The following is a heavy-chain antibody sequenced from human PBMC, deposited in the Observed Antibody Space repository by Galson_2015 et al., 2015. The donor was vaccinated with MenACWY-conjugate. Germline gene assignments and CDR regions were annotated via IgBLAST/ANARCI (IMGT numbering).Heavy chain of an antibody. J-gene: IGHJ4*02. V-gene: IGHV3-30*04. D-gene: IGHD1-26*01. CDR1: GFTFSSYA. CDR2: ISYDGSNK. CDR3: AGESIVGANEKVDY. Sequence: SLRLSCAASGFTFSSYAMHWVRQAPGKGLEWVAVISYDGSNKYYADSVKGRFTISRDNSKNTLYLQMNSLRAEDTAVYYCAGESIVGANEKVDYWGQGTLVTVSS.